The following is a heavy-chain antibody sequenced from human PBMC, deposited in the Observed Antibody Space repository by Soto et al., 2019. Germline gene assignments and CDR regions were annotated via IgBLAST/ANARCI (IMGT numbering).Heavy chain of an antibody. CDR1: GGSISSYY. V-gene: IGHV4-59*01. Sequence: PSETLSLTCTVSGGSISSYYWSWIRQPPGKGLEWIGYIYYSGSTNYNPSLKSRVTISVDTSKNQFSLKLSSVTAADTAVYYCARARYYDFWSGYQPYYYYYMDVWGKGTTVTVSS. D-gene: IGHD3-3*01. CDR3: ARARYYDFWSGYQPYYYYYMDV. J-gene: IGHJ6*03. CDR2: IYYSGST.